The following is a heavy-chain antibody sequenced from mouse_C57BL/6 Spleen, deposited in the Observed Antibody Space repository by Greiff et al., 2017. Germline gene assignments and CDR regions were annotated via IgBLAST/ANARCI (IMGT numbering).Heavy chain of an antibody. CDR1: GFTFSSYG. V-gene: IGHV5-6*02. CDR2: ISSGGSYT. J-gene: IGHJ2*01. D-gene: IGHD1-1*01. CDR3: ARRGTTVVADDY. Sequence: EVKLVESGGDLVKPGGSLKLSCAASGFTFSSYGMSWVRQTPDKRLEWVATISSGGSYTYYPDSVKGRFTISRDNAKNTLYLQMSSLKSEDTAMYYCARRGTTVVADDYWSQGTTLTVSS.